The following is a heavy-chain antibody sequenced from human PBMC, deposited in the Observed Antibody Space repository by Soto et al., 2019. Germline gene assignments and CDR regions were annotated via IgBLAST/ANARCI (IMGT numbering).Heavy chain of an antibody. Sequence: SQTLSLTCAISGDSVSSNSAAWNWIRQSPSRGLEWLGRTYYRSKWYNDYELSVKSRITINPDTSKNHFSLKLNSVTPEDTAVYYCARDSLLKVASPPEYFFDYWGQGTLVTVSS. D-gene: IGHD5-12*01. V-gene: IGHV6-1*01. CDR2: TYYRSKWYN. J-gene: IGHJ4*02. CDR1: GDSVSSNSAA. CDR3: ARDSLLKVASPPEYFFDY.